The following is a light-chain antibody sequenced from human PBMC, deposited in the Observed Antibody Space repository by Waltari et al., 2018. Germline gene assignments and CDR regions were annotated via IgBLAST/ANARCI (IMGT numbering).Light chain of an antibody. J-gene: IGKJ1*01. V-gene: IGKV1-9*01. Sequence: DIQLTQSPSFLSASVGDRVTITCRASQGSSSYLAWYQQKPGKAPKLLIYAASTLQSGVPSRFSGSVSGTEFTLTISSLQPEDFATYYCQQLNSYPRFGQGTKVEIK. CDR2: AAS. CDR1: QGSSSY. CDR3: QQLNSYPR.